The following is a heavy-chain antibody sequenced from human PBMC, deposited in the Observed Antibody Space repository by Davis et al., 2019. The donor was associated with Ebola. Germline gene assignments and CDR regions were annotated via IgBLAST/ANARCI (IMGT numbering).Heavy chain of an antibody. Sequence: PGGSLRLSCAASGFTFSSYAMSWVRQAPGKGLEWVSAISGSGGSTYYADSVKGRFTISRDNSKNTLYLQMNSLRAEDTAVYYCAKVLPSIAARAYYFDYWGQGTLVTVSS. V-gene: IGHV3-23*01. J-gene: IGHJ4*02. CDR2: ISGSGGST. CDR1: GFTFSSYA. CDR3: AKVLPSIAARAYYFDY. D-gene: IGHD6-6*01.